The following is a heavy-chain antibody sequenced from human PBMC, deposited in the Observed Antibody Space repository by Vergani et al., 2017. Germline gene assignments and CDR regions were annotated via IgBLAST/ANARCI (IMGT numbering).Heavy chain of an antibody. D-gene: IGHD3-16*01. CDR1: GYSISRGYY. CDR3: ARQFWVSQGVGAFET. Sequence: QVQLQESGPGLVRPSETLSLTCSVSGYSISRGYYWGWIRQPPGKGLEWIATVFHSGSAYYNPSLRRRVTISVETPKNQFSLRLTTLTAADTAVYYCARQFWVSQGVGAFETWGRGTEVSVSS. CDR2: VFHSGSA. J-gene: IGHJ3*02. V-gene: IGHV4-38-2*02.